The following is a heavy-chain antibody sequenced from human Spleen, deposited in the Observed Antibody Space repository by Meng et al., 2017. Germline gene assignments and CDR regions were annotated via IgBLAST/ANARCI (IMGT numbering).Heavy chain of an antibody. CDR2: INWNSGSD. CDR3: AKDTSSDPRYYYGMDV. D-gene: IGHD1-26*01. Sequence: GGSLRLSCAASGFSFDDYAMHWVRQAPGKGLEWVSGINWNSGSDNYANSVKGRFTISRDNAKNSLYLQMNSLRAEDTALYYCAKDTSSDPRYYYGMDVWGQGTTVTVSS. CDR1: GFSFDDYA. V-gene: IGHV3-9*01. J-gene: IGHJ6*02.